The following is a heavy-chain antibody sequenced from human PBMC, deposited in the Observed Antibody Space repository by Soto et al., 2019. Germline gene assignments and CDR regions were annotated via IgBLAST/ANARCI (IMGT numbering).Heavy chain of an antibody. CDR1: GFTFTNYW. V-gene: IGHV3-74*01. CDR3: GSVLEY. J-gene: IGHJ4*01. Sequence: EVEVVESGGGLVQPGGSLRLSCAASGFTFTNYWMHWVRQVPGRGLVWVSGITHDGSGTKYADSVKGRFTISRDNAKNTVYLQMTSLRPEDTAVYYCGSVLEYWGHGTLVTVSS. CDR2: ITHDGSGT.